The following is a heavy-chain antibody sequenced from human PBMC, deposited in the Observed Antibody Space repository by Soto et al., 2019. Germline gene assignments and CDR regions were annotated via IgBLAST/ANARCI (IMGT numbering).Heavy chain of an antibody. CDR3: VLGLRSYPAFYYYYYGMDV. CDR2: ISYDGSNK. J-gene: IGHJ6*02. V-gene: IGHV3-30*03. D-gene: IGHD5-12*01. CDR1: GFTFSSYG. Sequence: QPGGSLRLSCAASGFTFSSYGMHWVRQAPGKGLEWVAVISYDGSNKYYADSVKGRFTISRDNSKNTLYLQMNSLRAEDTAVYYCVLGLRSYPAFYYYYYGMDVWGQGTTVTVSS.